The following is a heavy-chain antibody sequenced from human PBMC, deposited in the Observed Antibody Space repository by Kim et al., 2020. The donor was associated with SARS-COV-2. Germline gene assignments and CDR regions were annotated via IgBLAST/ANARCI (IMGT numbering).Heavy chain of an antibody. CDR2: IIHSGST. CDR1: GGSFNHYY. CDR3: ARIEVFDFDY. Sequence: SETLSLTCAVYGGSFNHYYWSWIRQSPGKGLEWIGEIIHSGSTNYNPSLESRVTMSVDTSKNQFSLKLTSVNAADTAVYYCARIEVFDFDYWGQGTLVTV. V-gene: IGHV4-34*12. D-gene: IGHD2-21*01. J-gene: IGHJ4*02.